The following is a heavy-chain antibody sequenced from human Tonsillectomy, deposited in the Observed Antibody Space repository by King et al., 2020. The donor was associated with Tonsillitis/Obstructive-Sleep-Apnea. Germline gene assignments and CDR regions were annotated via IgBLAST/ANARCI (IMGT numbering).Heavy chain of an antibody. CDR1: GFTFSSYD. CDR2: IGTAGDT. CDR3: ARGGLLGGATTVF. D-gene: IGHD1-26*01. V-gene: IGHV3-13*01. Sequence: VQLVESGGGLVQPGGSLRLSCAASGFTFSSYDMHWVRQATGKGLEWVSAIGTAGDTYYPGSVKGRFTISRENAKNSLYLQMNSLRAGDTAVYYCARGGLLGGATTVFWGQGTLVTVSS. J-gene: IGHJ4*02.